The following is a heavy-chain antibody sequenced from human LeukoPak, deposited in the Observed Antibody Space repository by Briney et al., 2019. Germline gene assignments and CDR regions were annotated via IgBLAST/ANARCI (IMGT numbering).Heavy chain of an antibody. CDR2: IYPGDSDT. D-gene: IGHD4-17*01. Sequence: GASLQISCKCSGSIFSSHWIGWVRQLPGKGLEWMGVIYPGDSDTIYRPSFQGQVTISADKSINSAYLQWSSLKASDTAMYYCAAAIDYGDQNLDYWGQGTLVTVSS. J-gene: IGHJ4*02. CDR3: AAAIDYGDQNLDY. CDR1: GSIFSSHW. V-gene: IGHV5-51*01.